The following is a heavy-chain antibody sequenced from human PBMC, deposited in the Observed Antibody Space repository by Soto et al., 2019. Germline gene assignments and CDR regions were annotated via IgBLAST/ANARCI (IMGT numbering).Heavy chain of an antibody. CDR3: AKDILEYSNSYLDH. Sequence: GGSLRLSCATSGFSFSNYAMSWVRQAPGKGLEWVAGISSSGYTYYVDSLKGRFTISRDNSKNSLYLQMNSLRAEDTDVYYCAKDILEYSNSYLDHWGQGTLVTVSS. J-gene: IGHJ4*02. CDR2: ISSSGYT. V-gene: IGHV3-23*01. CDR1: GFSFSNYA. D-gene: IGHD4-4*01.